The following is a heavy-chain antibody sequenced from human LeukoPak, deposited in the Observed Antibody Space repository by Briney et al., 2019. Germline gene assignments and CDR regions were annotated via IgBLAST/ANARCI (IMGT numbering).Heavy chain of an antibody. Sequence: PGGSLRLSCAASGFTFSSYAMSWVRQAPGKGLEWVSAISGSGGSTYYADSVKGRFTISRDNSKNTLYLQMDSLRAEDTAVYYCAKDPNARSGPFDYWGQGTLVTVSS. CDR2: ISGSGGST. CDR1: GFTFSSYA. D-gene: IGHD2-8*01. V-gene: IGHV3-23*01. J-gene: IGHJ4*02. CDR3: AKDPNARSGPFDY.